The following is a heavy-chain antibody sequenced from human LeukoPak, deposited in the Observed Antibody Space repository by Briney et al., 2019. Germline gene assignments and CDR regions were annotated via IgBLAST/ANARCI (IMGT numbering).Heavy chain of an antibody. CDR3: ARVGATRNFDY. J-gene: IGHJ4*02. CDR1: GGSFSGYY. D-gene: IGHD1-26*01. V-gene: IGHV4-34*01. CDR2: INHSGST. Sequence: SETLSLTCAVYGGSFSGYYWSWIRQPPGKGLEWIGEINHSGSTNYNPSVNSQVTISVDTSKIQSALKLSYVTAADTAVCCGARVGATRNFDYWGQGTLVTVSS.